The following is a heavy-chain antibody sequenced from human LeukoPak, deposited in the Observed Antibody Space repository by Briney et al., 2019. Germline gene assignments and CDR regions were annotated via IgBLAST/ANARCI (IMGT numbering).Heavy chain of an antibody. Sequence: SETLSLTCTVSSGSISTSNYYWGWVRHPPGKALEWIGNIFYSVRTYYRPSLKSRVTISLDTSRNQFSLKLNSVTAADTAVYYCAKSIGYGLIDIWGEGTMVTVSS. V-gene: IGHV4-39*07. J-gene: IGHJ3*02. CDR1: SGSISTSNYY. CDR3: AKSIGYGLIDI. D-gene: IGHD3-22*01. CDR2: IFYSVRT.